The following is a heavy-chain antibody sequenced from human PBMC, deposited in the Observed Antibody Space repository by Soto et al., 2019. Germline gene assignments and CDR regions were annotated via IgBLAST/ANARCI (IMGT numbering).Heavy chain of an antibody. CDR3: AREGGSYDSGGYLIRGAFDI. CDR2: IHYSGVT. Sequence: SETLSLTCSVSGGSIRTYYWNWIRQPPGGGLEWIAYIHYSGVTNYSPSLRGRVSISIDRSNNEFSLKVSSVTAADTAVYYCAREGGSYDSGGYLIRGAFDIWGQGTMVTVSS. CDR1: GGSIRTYY. J-gene: IGHJ3*02. V-gene: IGHV4-59*01. D-gene: IGHD3-22*01.